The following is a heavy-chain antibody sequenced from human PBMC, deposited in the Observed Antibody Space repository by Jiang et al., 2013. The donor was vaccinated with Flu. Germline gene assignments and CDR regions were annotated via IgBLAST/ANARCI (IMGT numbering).Heavy chain of an antibody. D-gene: IGHD6-19*01. CDR1: GFTFSSYN. CDR2: ISSSTI. Sequence: GLVHPGGSLRLSCAASGFTFSSYNMNWVRQAPGKGLEWVSYISSSTIYYADFVKGRFTISRDNAQNSLYLQMNSLRDEDTAVYYCARDKAVVYFDSWGQGTLVTVSS. V-gene: IGHV3-48*02. CDR3: ARDKAVVYFDS. J-gene: IGHJ4*02.